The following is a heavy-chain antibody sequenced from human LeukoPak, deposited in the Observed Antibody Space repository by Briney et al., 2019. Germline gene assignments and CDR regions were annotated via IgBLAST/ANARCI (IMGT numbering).Heavy chain of an antibody. V-gene: IGHV3-9*01. J-gene: IGHJ6*03. CDR1: GFTFDDYA. CDR3: ARRPRWLQFLLLDYYYMDV. Sequence: PGGSLRLSCAASGFTFDDYAMHWVRQAPGKGLEWVSGISWNSGSIGYADSVKGRFTISRDNAKNSLYLQMNSLRAEDTAVYYCARRPRWLQFLLLDYYYMDVWGKGTTVTVSS. D-gene: IGHD5-24*01. CDR2: ISWNSGSI.